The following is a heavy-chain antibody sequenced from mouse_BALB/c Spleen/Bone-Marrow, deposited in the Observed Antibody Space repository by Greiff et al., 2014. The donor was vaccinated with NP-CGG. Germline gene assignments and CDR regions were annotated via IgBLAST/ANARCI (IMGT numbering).Heavy chain of an antibody. Sequence: EVKVEESGPGLVKPSQSLSLTCTVAGFSITSDYAWNWIRQFPGNKLEWMGYMSYSGSTNYNPSLKSRISFTRDTSQNQFFLQLNSVTTEDTATYYCARGRPYYFDYWGQGTTLTVSS. J-gene: IGHJ2*01. CDR2: MSYSGST. CDR1: GFSITSDYA. CDR3: ARGRPYYFDY. V-gene: IGHV3-2*02.